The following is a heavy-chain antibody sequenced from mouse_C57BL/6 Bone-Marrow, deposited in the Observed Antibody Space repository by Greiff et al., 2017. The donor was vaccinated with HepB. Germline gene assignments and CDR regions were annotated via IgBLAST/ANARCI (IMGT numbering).Heavy chain of an antibody. D-gene: IGHD2-5*01. V-gene: IGHV1-19*01. CDR2: INPYNGGT. Sequence: VQLQQSGPVLVKPGASVKMSCKASGYTFTDYYMNWVKQSHGKSLEWIGVINPYNGGTSYNQKFKGKATLTVDKSSSTAYMELNSLTSEDSAVYYCARGGATIVTTGFDYWGQGTTLTVSS. CDR1: GYTFTDYY. J-gene: IGHJ2*01. CDR3: ARGGATIVTTGFDY.